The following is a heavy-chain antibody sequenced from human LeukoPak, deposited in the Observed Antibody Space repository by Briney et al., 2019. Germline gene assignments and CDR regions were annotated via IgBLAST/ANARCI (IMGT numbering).Heavy chain of an antibody. J-gene: IGHJ6*03. CDR1: GYTFTGYY. CDR2: INPNSGGT. V-gene: IGHV1-2*06. Sequence: ASVRVSCKASGYTFTGYYMHWVRQAPGQGLEWMGRINPNSGGTNYAQKFQGRVTMTRDTSISTAYMEPSRLRSDDTAVYYCARERGSSWRYYYMDVWGKGTTVTVSS. D-gene: IGHD6-13*01. CDR3: ARERGSSWRYYYMDV.